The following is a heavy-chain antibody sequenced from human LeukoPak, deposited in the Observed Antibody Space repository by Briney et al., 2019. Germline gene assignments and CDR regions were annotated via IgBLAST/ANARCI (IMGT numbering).Heavy chain of an antibody. Sequence: ASVKVSCKASGYTFTSYYMHWVRQAPGQGLEWMGIINPSGGSTSYAQKFQGRVTMTRDTSTSTVYMGLSSLRSEDTAVYYCARATDAPEEKRWLQLNWYFDYWGQGTLVTVSS. CDR2: INPSGGST. V-gene: IGHV1-46*01. D-gene: IGHD5-24*01. CDR1: GYTFTSYY. CDR3: ARATDAPEEKRWLQLNWYFDY. J-gene: IGHJ4*02.